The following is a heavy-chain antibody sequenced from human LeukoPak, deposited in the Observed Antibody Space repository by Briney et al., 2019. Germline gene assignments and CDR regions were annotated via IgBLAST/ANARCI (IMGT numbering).Heavy chain of an antibody. CDR2: ISGSGGST. V-gene: IGHV3-23*01. CDR3: AKDRTVGASYWYFDL. CDR1: GFTFSSYA. Sequence: GGSLRLSCAASGFTFSSYAMSWVRQAPGKGLEWVSAISGSGGSTYYADSVKGRFTISRDNFKNTLYLQMNSLRAEDTAVYYCAKDRTVGASYWYFDLWGRGTLVTVSS. D-gene: IGHD1-26*01. J-gene: IGHJ2*01.